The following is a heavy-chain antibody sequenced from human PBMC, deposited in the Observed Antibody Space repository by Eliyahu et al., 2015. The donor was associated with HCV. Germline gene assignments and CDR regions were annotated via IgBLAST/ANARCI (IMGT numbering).Heavy chain of an antibody. CDR3: ARLKIRMATTPYGMDV. J-gene: IGHJ6*02. D-gene: IGHD5-24*01. Sequence: QVTLRESGPALVKPTQTLTLTCTFSGFSLSTSGMCVSWIRQPPGKALEWLALIDWDDDKYYSTSLKTRLTISKDTSKNQVVLTMTNMDPVDTATYYCARLKIRMATTPYGMDVWGQGTTVTVSS. CDR1: GFSLSTSGMC. V-gene: IGHV2-70*01. CDR2: IDWDDDK.